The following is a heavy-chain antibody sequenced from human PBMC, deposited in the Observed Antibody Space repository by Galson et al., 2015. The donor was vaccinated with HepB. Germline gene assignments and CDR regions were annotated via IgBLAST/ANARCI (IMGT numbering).Heavy chain of an antibody. J-gene: IGHJ5*02. CDR2: ISSDSTYI. V-gene: IGHV3-21*01. CDR1: KFIFSSYN. D-gene: IGHD6-19*01. Sequence: SLRLSCAASKFIFSSYNMNWVRQAPGKGLEWVSSISSDSTYIYYADSVRGRFTISRDNAKNSLYLQMNSLRPEDTAVYYCARDWGIAVAGTWWFDPWGQGTLGTVSS. CDR3: ARDWGIAVAGTWWFDP.